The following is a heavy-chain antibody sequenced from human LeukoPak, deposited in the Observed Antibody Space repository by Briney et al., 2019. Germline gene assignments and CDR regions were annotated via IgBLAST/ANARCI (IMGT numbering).Heavy chain of an antibody. J-gene: IGHJ6*02. CDR2: IIPIFGTA. D-gene: IGHD1-1*01. CDR3: ARSGPYNWNDYYGMDV. V-gene: IGHV1-69*01. CDR1: GGTFSSYA. Sequence: ASVKVSCKASGGTFSSYAISWVRQAPGQGLELMGGIIPIFGTANYAQKFQGRVAITADESTSTAYMELSSLRSEDTAVYYCARSGPYNWNDYYGMDVWGQGTTVTVSS.